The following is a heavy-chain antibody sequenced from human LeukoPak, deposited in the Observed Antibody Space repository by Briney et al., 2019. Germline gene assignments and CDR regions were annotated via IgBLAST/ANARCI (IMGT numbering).Heavy chain of an antibody. CDR2: VDPEDSET. Sequence: ASVKVSCKVSGYTFTDYYMHWVQQAPGNGLEWMGLVDPEDSETIYAEKFQSRVTITADTSTDTAYMELSSLRSEDTAVYYCALGEPAARSFDPWGQGTLVTVSS. J-gene: IGHJ5*02. D-gene: IGHD2-2*01. V-gene: IGHV1-69-2*01. CDR1: GYTFTDYY. CDR3: ALGEPAARSFDP.